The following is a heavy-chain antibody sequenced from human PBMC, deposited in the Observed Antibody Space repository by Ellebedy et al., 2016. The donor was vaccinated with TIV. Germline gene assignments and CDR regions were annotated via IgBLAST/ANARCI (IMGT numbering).Heavy chain of an antibody. CDR2: INYSGTT. V-gene: IGHV4-39*01. D-gene: IGHD3-3*01. CDR1: GDSISSKNYY. J-gene: IGHJ4*02. Sequence: SETLSLTXSVSGDSISSKNYYWGWIRQPPGKGLEWIGGINYSGTTYINPSLKSRVTISGDTSKNQFSLKMTSVTAADTAVYSCARTVRFLPPDQWGQGTLVIVSS. CDR3: ARTVRFLPPDQ.